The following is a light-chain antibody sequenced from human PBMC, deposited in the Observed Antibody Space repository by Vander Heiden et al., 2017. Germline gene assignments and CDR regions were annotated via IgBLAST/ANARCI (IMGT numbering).Light chain of an antibody. CDR1: HSDIGAGYD. Sequence: QSVLTQPPSVSAAPGRRVTISCTGGHSDIGAGYDVHWYQHLPGTAPKLLIYGNNNRPSGVPDRFSGSKSGTSASLAITGLQAEDEADYYCQSYDSSLTVWVFGGGTKLTVL. V-gene: IGLV1-40*01. CDR2: GNN. J-gene: IGLJ3*02. CDR3: QSYDSSLTVWV.